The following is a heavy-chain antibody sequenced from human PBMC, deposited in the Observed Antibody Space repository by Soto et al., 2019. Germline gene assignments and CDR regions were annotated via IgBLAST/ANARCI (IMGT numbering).Heavy chain of an antibody. CDR2: IGTTGDT. D-gene: IGHD3-22*01. Sequence: PVGSLRLSCSASGFTFSSYDMHWVRQGTGKGPEWVSAIGTTGDTYYAGSVKGRFTISRENAKNSLYLQMNSLRAGDTAIYFCAGAIGPTLSDYWGQGTLVTVSS. CDR1: GFTFSSYD. J-gene: IGHJ4*02. V-gene: IGHV3-13*04. CDR3: AGAIGPTLSDY.